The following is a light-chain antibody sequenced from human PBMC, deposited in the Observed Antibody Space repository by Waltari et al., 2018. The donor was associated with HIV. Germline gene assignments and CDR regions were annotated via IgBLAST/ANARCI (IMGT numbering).Light chain of an antibody. CDR3: SSYTSSSTLEV. V-gene: IGLV2-14*03. CDR1: SSDVGGYNY. Sequence: QSALTQPASVSGSPGQSITISCTGTSSDVGGYNYVSWYQQHPGKAPKLMIYDVSNRPSGVSNRFPGSKSGNTAALTNSGLQAEDEADYYCSSYTSSSTLEVFGGGTKLTVL. J-gene: IGLJ3*02. CDR2: DVS.